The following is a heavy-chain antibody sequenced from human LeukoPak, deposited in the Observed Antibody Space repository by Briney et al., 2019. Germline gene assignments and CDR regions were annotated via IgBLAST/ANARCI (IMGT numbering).Heavy chain of an antibody. CDR1: GFTFSSYV. J-gene: IGHJ4*02. CDR3: AKGKYSSGWYVFDY. CDR2: IIGSDDNT. V-gene: IGHV3-23*01. Sequence: GGSLRLSCAASGFTFSSYVMSWVRQAPGKGLEWVSTIIGSDDNTYYADSVKGRFTISRDNSKNTLYLQTNGLRAEDTAVYYCAKGKYSSGWYVFDYWGQGTLVTVSS. D-gene: IGHD6-19*01.